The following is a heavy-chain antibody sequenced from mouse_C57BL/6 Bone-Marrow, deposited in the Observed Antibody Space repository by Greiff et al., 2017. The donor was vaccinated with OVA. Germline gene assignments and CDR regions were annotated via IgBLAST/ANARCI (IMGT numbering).Heavy chain of an antibody. J-gene: IGHJ3*01. D-gene: IGHD1-1*01. CDR2: INPSSGYT. CDR1: GYTFTSYW. Sequence: VQLQQSGAELAQPGASVKLSCKASGYTFTSYWMHWVKQRPGQGLEWIGYINPSSGYTKYNQKFKYKATLTADKSSSTAYMQLSSLTYEDSAVYYCVSGYCGCWFAYWGQGTLVTVSA. CDR3: VSGYCGCWFAY. V-gene: IGHV1-7*01.